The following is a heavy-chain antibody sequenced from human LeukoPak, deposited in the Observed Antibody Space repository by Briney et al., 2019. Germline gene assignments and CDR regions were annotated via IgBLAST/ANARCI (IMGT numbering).Heavy chain of an antibody. D-gene: IGHD3-16*01. CDR2: IYYTGKT. V-gene: IGHV4-61*03. CDR3: ARENGGDYLYFDY. J-gene: IGHJ4*02. CDR1: GDSVSNGNYY. Sequence: SETLSLTCTVSGDSVSNGNYYWSWLRQPPGKALEWIGYIYYTGKTYYNPSLEGRVTILVDTSRNHFSVKLSSVTAADTAVYYCARENGGDYLYFDYWGQGTLVTVSS.